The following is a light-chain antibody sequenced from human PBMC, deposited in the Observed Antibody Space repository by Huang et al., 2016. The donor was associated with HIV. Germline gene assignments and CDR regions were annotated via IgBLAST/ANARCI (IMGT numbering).Light chain of an antibody. CDR2: DTS. V-gene: IGKV3-11*01. J-gene: IGKJ5*01. CDR1: QRVDNY. CDR3: QQRSKWPIT. Sequence: EIVLTQSPATLSLSPVERATLSCRTSQRVDNYLVWYQQRPGQAPRLLIYDTSYRAAGIPARFSGSGSGTDFTRTMSSLEPEDFAVYFCQQRSKWPITFGQGTRLEIK.